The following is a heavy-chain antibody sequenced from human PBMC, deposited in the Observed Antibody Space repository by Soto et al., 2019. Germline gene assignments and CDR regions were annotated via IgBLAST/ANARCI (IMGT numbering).Heavy chain of an antibody. Sequence: QVELQQSGPRLVKPSETLSLTCSVSSGPSSSHNWGWIRQFPGRGLEWIGYVYYTGGTSYNPSLRRRVTISADTSTTHIALPLSSVTAADTAVYYCVRPGIGHLPGLVDVWGQGTTVSVSS. J-gene: IGHJ6*02. CDR1: SGPSSSHN. D-gene: IGHD3-10*01. CDR3: VRPGIGHLPGLVDV. V-gene: IGHV4-59*08. CDR2: VYYTGGT.